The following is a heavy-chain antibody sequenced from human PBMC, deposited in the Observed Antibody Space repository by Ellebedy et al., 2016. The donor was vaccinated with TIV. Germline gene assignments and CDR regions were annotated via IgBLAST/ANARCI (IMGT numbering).Heavy chain of an antibody. Sequence: NWVRQPPGKALEWLALIDWDDSKYYSTSLKTRLTISKDTSKNQVVLTMTNMDPVDTATYYCARRDISTGGQYDIWGQGTMVIVSS. V-gene: IGHV2-70*18. D-gene: IGHD3-9*01. CDR3: ARRDISTGGQYDI. CDR2: IDWDDSK. J-gene: IGHJ3*02.